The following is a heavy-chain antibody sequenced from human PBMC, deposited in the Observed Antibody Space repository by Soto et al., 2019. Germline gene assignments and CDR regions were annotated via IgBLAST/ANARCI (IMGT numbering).Heavy chain of an antibody. V-gene: IGHV1-2*04. D-gene: IGHD3-22*01. Sequence: SVKVSCKDSGYTYTGYYMHWVRQAPGQGLEWMGWINPNSGGTNYAQKFQGWVTMTRDTSISTAYMELSRLRSDDTAVYYCARARLVVEGRFDYWGQGTLVTVSS. CDR3: ARARLVVEGRFDY. CDR2: INPNSGGT. J-gene: IGHJ4*02. CDR1: GYTYTGYY.